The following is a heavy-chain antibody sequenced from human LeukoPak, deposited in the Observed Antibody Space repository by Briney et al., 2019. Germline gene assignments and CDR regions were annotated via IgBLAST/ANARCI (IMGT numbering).Heavy chain of an antibody. J-gene: IGHJ4*02. V-gene: IGHV4-59*01. CDR3: ARGPHTTPFDTLTGEFDS. D-gene: IGHD3-9*01. Sequence: SETLSLTCTVSGGSISSYYWSWIRQPPGRGLEWIGYIYYSGSTNYNPSLKSRVAISTDTPQNQFSLGLTSVTAADTAVYYCARGPHTTPFDTLTGEFDSWGQGTLVTVSS. CDR1: GGSISSYY. CDR2: IYYSGST.